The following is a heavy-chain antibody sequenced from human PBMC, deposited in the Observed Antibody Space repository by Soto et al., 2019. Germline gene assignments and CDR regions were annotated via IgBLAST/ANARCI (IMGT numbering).Heavy chain of an antibody. CDR2: IGTAADP. Sequence: GGSLRLSCAASGFTISSYEMHWVRQVTGKGLEWVSGIGTAADPYYSGSVKGRFTISRENAKNSLNLQMNSLRAGDTAVYYCTRVNSSSSAGMDVWGQGTTVTVYS. CDR3: TRVNSSSSAGMDV. CDR1: GFTISSYE. V-gene: IGHV3-13*05. J-gene: IGHJ6*02. D-gene: IGHD6-6*01.